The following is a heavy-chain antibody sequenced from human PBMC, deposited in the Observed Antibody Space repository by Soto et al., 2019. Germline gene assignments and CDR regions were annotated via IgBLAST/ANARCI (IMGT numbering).Heavy chain of an antibody. V-gene: IGHV4-31*03. CDR1: GGSISTGGNY. CDR2: IYYSGNT. D-gene: IGHD3-22*01. J-gene: IGHJ6*02. Sequence: QVQLQESGPGVVKPSQTLSLTCTVSGGSISTGGNYWTWIRQHPGKGLEWIGNIYYSGNTNYNPSLKSRVTISLDTSKNQFSLKLSSVTAADTAMYYCAREFGGYKNYYYYGMDVWGQGTTVTVSS. CDR3: AREFGGYKNYYYYGMDV.